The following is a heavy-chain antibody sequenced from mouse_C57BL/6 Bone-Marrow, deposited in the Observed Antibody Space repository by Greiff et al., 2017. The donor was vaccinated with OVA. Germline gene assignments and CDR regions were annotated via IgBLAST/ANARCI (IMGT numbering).Heavy chain of an antibody. V-gene: IGHV5-6*01. J-gene: IGHJ4*01. CDR3: ARHCYGSSYDAMDY. Sequence: EVKLVESGGDLVKPGGSLKLSCAASGFTFSSYGMYWVRQTPDKRLEWVATISTGGSYTYYPDSVKGRFTISGANAENTLYLQMGSLKSEDTAMYYGARHCYGSSYDAMDYWGKGTSVTVSS. CDR2: ISTGGSYT. CDR1: GFTFSSYG. D-gene: IGHD1-1*01.